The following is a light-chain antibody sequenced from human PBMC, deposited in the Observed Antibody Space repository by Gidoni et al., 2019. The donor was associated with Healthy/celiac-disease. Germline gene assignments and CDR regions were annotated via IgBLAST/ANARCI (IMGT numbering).Light chain of an antibody. Sequence: EMGLTHSPATLSLSPGERATLSCSASQSVSSYLAWYQQKPGQAPRLLIYDACNRATGIPARFSGSGSGKDFTLTISSLEPEDFAVYYCQQRSNWPYTFGQGTKLEIK. CDR2: DAC. CDR3: QQRSNWPYT. V-gene: IGKV3-11*01. CDR1: QSVSSY. J-gene: IGKJ2*01.